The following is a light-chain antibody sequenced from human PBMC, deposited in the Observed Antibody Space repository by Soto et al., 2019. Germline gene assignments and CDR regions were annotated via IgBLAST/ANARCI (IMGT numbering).Light chain of an antibody. CDR2: AAS. CDR1: QGVSAY. V-gene: IGKV1-39*01. J-gene: IGKJ2*01. Sequence: DIQMTQSASSLSASVGDRVTITFRASQGVSAYLLWYHQRQGRAPKLLIYAASNLLSGVPSRFSGSGSGTNFTLTISNLQPDDFEPYYCQQSYRTPHTFGQGAKLQSK. CDR3: QQSYRTPHT.